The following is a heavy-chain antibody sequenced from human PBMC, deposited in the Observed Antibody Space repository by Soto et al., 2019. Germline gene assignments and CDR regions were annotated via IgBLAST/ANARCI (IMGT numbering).Heavy chain of an antibody. D-gene: IGHD3-10*01. CDR1: GYTFTGYY. CDR3: AREMVRGAGYYYYGMDV. J-gene: IGHJ6*02. Sequence: ASVKVSCKASGYTFTGYYMHWVRQAPGQGLEWMGWINPNSGGTNYAQKFQGRVTMTRDTSISTAYMELSRLRSDDTAVYYCAREMVRGAGYYYYGMDVWGQGTTVTVSS. V-gene: IGHV1-2*02. CDR2: INPNSGGT.